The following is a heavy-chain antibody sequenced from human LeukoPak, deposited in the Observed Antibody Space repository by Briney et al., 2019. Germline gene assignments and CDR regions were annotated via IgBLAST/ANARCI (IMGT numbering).Heavy chain of an antibody. CDR3: ARDLISGHYTFDY. D-gene: IGHD1-26*01. V-gene: IGHV3-11*04. Sequence: GGSLRLSCAASGFTFSDHYMDWVRQAPGKGLEWVSYISYSSSTIYYADSVKGRFTISRDNAKNSLYLQMNSLRDEDTAVYYCARDLISGHYTFDYWGQGALVTVSS. CDR2: ISYSSSTI. CDR1: GFTFSDHY. J-gene: IGHJ4*02.